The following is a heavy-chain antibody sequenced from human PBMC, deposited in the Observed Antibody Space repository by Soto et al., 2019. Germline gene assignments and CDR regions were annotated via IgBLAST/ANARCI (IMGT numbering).Heavy chain of an antibody. CDR1: EFTVISNY. CDR2: IYSGGST. Sequence: WGSLRLSCAASEFTVISNYISCVRHSPGKWLECVSTIYSGGSTYYADSVKGRFTISRDNSKNTLYLQMNNLRAEDTAVYYCAGRVGATNYGMDVWGQGTTVTVSS. CDR3: AGRVGATNYGMDV. D-gene: IGHD1-26*01. J-gene: IGHJ6*02. V-gene: IGHV3-53*01.